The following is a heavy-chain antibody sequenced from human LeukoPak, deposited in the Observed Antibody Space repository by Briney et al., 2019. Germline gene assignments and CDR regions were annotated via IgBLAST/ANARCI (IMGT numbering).Heavy chain of an antibody. D-gene: IGHD4-23*01. CDR1: GGSISSNKW. CDR3: ARSHSAYGGFFDY. CDR2: IYHGGST. J-gene: IGHJ4*02. V-gene: IGHV4-4*02. Sequence: SETLSLTCAVSGGSISSNKWWSWVRQPPGKGLEWIGEIYHGGSTNYNPSLKSRVTISIDKSKNQFSLKLTSLTAADTALYYCARSHSAYGGFFDYWGQGTLVGVSS.